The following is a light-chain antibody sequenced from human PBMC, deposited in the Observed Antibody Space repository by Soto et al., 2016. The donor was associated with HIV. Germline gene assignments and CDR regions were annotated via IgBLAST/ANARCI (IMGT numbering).Light chain of an antibody. CDR3: QVWDSSSEHYV. J-gene: IGLJ1*01. Sequence: SYELTQPPSVSVAPGKTARITCGGNNIGSKSVHWYQQKPGQAPVLVVYDDSDRPSGIPERFSGSNSGNTATLTISRVEVGDEADYYCQVWDSSSEHYVFGTGTKVTVL. V-gene: IGLV3-21*01. CDR1: NIGSKS. CDR2: DDS.